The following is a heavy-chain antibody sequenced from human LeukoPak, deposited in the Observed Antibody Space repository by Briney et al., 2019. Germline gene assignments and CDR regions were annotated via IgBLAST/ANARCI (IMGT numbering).Heavy chain of an antibody. D-gene: IGHD3-10*01. J-gene: IGHJ4*02. CDR3: ARREGSGSYGLALNY. Sequence: ASVKVSCTASGYTFTSYGICWVRQAPGQGLEWMGWISAYNGNTNYAQKLQGRVTMTTDTSTSTAYMELRSLRSDDTAVYYCARREGSGSYGLALNYWGQGTLVTVSS. V-gene: IGHV1-18*01. CDR1: GYTFTSYG. CDR2: ISAYNGNT.